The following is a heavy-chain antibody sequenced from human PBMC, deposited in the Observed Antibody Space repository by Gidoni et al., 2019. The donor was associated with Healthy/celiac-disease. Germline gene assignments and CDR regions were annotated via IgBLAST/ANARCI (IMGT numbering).Heavy chain of an antibody. CDR2: ISRSSSYI. Sequence: EVQLVESGGGLVQPGGSLRLSCAASGFPFSSYSMNWVRQAPGKGLEWVSSISRSSSYIYYADSVKGRFTISRDNAKNSLYLQMNSLRAEDTAVYYCATTAMVQYYFDYWGQGTLVTVSS. CDR3: ATTAMVQYYFDY. V-gene: IGHV3-21*01. J-gene: IGHJ4*02. D-gene: IGHD5-18*01. CDR1: GFPFSSYS.